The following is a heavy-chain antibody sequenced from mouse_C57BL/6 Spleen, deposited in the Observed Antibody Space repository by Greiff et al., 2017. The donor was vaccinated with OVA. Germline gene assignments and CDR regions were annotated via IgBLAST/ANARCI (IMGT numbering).Heavy chain of an antibody. V-gene: IGHV5-6*01. CDR2: ISSGGSYT. Sequence: EVKLQESGGDLVKPGGSLKLSCAASGFTFSSYGMSWVRQTPDKRLEWVATISSGGSYTYYPDSVKGRFTISRDNAKNTLYLQMSSLKSEDTAMYYCACYYGSSFNYWGQGTTLTVSS. CDR1: GFTFSSYG. D-gene: IGHD1-1*01. J-gene: IGHJ2*01. CDR3: ACYYGSSFNY.